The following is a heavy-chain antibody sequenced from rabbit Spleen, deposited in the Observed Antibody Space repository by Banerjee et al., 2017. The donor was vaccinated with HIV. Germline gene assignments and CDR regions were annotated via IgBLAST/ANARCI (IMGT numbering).Heavy chain of an antibody. V-gene: IGHV1S45*01. D-gene: IGHD2-1*01. CDR1: GFSFSSRYY. J-gene: IGHJ4*01. Sequence: QEQLVESGGGLVQPEGSLTLTCTASGFSFSSRYYMCWVRQAPGKGLEWIGYSDPVFGVAYYANWVNGRFSISRENAQNTVFLQMTSLTASDTATYFCARDWRYDDYNLWGQGTLVTVS. CDR3: ARDWRYDDYNL. CDR2: SDPVFGVA.